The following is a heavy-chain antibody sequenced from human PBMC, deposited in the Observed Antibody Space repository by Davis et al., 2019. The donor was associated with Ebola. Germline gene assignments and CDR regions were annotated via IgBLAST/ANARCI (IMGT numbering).Heavy chain of an antibody. J-gene: IGHJ5*02. CDR3: ARGGVVGATILLS. CDR2: IKQDGSEK. Sequence: GESLKISCAASGFTFSSYWMSWVRQAPGKGLEWVANIKQDGSEKYYVDSVKGRFTISRDNAKNSLYLQMNSLRAEDTAVYYCARGGVVGATILLSWGQGTLVTVSS. V-gene: IGHV3-7*03. D-gene: IGHD1-26*01. CDR1: GFTFSSYW.